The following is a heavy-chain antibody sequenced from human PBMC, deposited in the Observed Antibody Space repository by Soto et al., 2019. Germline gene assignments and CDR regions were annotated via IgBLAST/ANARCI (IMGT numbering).Heavy chain of an antibody. CDR2: LSGSNANT. CDR1: DNTFTSYG. Sequence: QAQLLQSGSEVKRPGASVKVSCRCSDNTFTSYGINWVRQAPGQGLEWLGWLSGSNANTKDAQKSQDRVTMPADTSTRTAYLEVRSLTSDDSGIYFCAATGGHYFGLDVWAQGTTVTVSS. CDR3: AATGGHYFGLDV. D-gene: IGHD2-8*02. V-gene: IGHV1-18*01. J-gene: IGHJ6*01.